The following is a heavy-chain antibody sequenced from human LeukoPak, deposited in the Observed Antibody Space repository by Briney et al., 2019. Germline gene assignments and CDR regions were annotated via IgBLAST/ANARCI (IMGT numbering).Heavy chain of an antibody. CDR2: IYYSGST. J-gene: IGHJ3*02. V-gene: IGHV4-61*08. CDR1: GGSISSGGYY. CDR3: ARIKVITDDAFDI. Sequence: PSETLSLTCTVSGGSISSGGYYWSWIRQHPGKGLEWIGYIYYSGSTNYNPSLKSRVTISVDTSKNQFSLKLSSVTAADTAVYYCARIKVITDDAFDIWGQGTMVTVSS. D-gene: IGHD3-22*01.